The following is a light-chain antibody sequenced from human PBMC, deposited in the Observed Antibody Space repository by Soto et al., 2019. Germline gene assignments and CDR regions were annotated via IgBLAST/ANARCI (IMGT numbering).Light chain of an antibody. Sequence: DIQMTQSPSILSASVGDSVTITCRASQAITNNLAWYQQKPGNPPKLLIYEESTLHSGVPSRFSGRKVGAQFILTIDSLQPEDFATYYCQQVKSYPRTFGGGTKVDIK. V-gene: IGKV1-9*01. J-gene: IGKJ4*01. CDR1: QAITNN. CDR2: EES. CDR3: QQVKSYPRT.